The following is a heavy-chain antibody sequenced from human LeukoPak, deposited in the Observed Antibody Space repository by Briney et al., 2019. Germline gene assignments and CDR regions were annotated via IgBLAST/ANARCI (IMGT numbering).Heavy chain of an antibody. J-gene: IGHJ4*01. CDR2: IKEDGTET. V-gene: IGHV3-7*03. CDR1: GFMFSSNW. CDR3: AKEGRSLQTY. D-gene: IGHD5-24*01. Sequence: GGSLRLSCAASGFMFSSNWMSWVRLAPGKGLEWVANIKEDGTETYYVDSVKGRFTISRDNAKNSLYLQMNSLRVEDTAVYYCAKEGRSLQTYWGQEPWSPSPQ.